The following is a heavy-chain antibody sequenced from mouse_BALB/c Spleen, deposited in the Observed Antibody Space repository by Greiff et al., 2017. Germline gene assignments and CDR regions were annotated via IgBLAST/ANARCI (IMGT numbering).Heavy chain of an antibody. J-gene: IGHJ1*01. CDR1: GFTFSDYY. Sequence: EVKLVESGGGLVKPGGSLKLSCAASGFTFSDYYMYWVRQTPAKRLELVATISDGGSYTYYPDSVKGRFTISRDNAKNNLYLQMSSLKSEDTAMYYCARDTSAYDWYFDVWGAGTTVTVSS. V-gene: IGHV5-4*02. D-gene: IGHD1-1*01. CDR3: ARDTSAYDWYFDV. CDR2: ISDGGSYT.